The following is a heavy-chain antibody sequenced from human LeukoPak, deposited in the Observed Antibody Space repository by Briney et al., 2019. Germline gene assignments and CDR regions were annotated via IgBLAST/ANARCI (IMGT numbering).Heavy chain of an antibody. V-gene: IGHV3-23*01. CDR2: ISGSGGST. CDR1: GFTFSSYA. D-gene: IGHD3-9*01. J-gene: IGHJ6*02. CDR3: AKHDDILTGLTYYYYYYGMDV. Sequence: GGSLRLSCAASGFTFSSYAMSWVRQAPGKGLEWVSAISGSGGSTYYADSVKGRFTISTDNSKNTLYLQMNSLRAEDTAVYYCAKHDDILTGLTYYYYYYGMDVWGQGTTVTVSS.